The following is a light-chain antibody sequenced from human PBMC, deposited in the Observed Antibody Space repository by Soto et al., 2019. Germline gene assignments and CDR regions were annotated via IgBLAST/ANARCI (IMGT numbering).Light chain of an antibody. Sequence: EIAMTQSPATLSVSPGEIATLSCRASQSVSSKLGWYQQQPGQAPRLLIYDSSTSATGIPARFSGSGFGTEFTLSISSLQSEDFAVYYCQQFNNLPRTFGQGTKVEIK. J-gene: IGKJ1*01. CDR1: QSVSSK. CDR2: DSS. CDR3: QQFNNLPRT. V-gene: IGKV3-15*01.